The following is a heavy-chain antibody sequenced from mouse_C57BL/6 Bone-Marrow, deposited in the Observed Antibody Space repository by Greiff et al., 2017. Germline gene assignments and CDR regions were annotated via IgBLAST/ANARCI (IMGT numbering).Heavy chain of an antibody. CDR1: GFTFSSYG. V-gene: IGHV5-6*01. CDR2: ISSGGSYT. D-gene: IGHD1-1*01. CDR3: ARHGIYGSSAFDY. J-gene: IGHJ2*01. Sequence: EVMLVESGGDLVKPGGSLKLSCAASGFTFSSYGMSWVRQTPDKRLEWVATISSGGSYTYYPDSVKGRFTISRDNAKNTLYLQMSSLKSEDTAVYYCARHGIYGSSAFDYWGQGTTLTVSS.